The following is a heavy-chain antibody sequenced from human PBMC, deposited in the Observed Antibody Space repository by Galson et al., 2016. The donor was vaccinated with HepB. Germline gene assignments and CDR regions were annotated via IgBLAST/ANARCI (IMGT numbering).Heavy chain of an antibody. V-gene: IGHV4-59*01. CDR1: GGSISNYY. CDR3: VREAYRSRWAALIFDF. Sequence: SETLSLTCTVSGGSISNYYWSWIRQPPGKGLEWIGYIYHSGSTDYNPSLKSRVTISLDTSKKQFSLKLSSVTATDTAMYYCVREAYRSRWAALIFDFWGQGRLVTVSS. J-gene: IGHJ4*02. D-gene: IGHD6-13*01. CDR2: IYHSGST.